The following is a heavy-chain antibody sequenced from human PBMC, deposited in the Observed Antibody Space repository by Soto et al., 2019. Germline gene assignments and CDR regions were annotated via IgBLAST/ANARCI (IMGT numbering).Heavy chain of an antibody. Sequence: QVQLVESGGGVVQPGRSLRLSCAASRFTFSAYAMHWVRQAPGKGLEWVAVISYDGSNKFYADSVKGRFTISRDNSKNTLYLQMNSRPEDTAVYYCAKGGRAYCGGDCRYYFDYWGQGTLVTVSS. J-gene: IGHJ4*02. CDR1: RFTFSAYA. V-gene: IGHV3-30*18. CDR3: AKGGRAYCGGDCRYYFDY. CDR2: ISYDGSNK. D-gene: IGHD2-21*02.